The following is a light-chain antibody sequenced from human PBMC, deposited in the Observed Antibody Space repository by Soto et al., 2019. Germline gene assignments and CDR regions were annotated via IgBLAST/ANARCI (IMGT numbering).Light chain of an antibody. J-gene: IGKJ1*01. CDR3: QQYNSYWT. V-gene: IGKV1-5*03. CDR2: KAS. Sequence: EIQLTQSPSTLSASVGDRVTITCRASQSISSWLAWYQQKPGKAPKLLIYKASSLESGVPSRFSGSGSGTEFTLTISSLQPDDFATYYCQQYNSYWTFGQGTKVEIK. CDR1: QSISSW.